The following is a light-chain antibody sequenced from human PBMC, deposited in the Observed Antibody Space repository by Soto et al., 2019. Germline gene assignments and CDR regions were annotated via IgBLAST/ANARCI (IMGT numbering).Light chain of an antibody. J-gene: IGLJ1*01. CDR3: CSYAGRSTYYV. CDR1: SSDVGNYDL. Sequence: QSVLTQPASVSGSPGQSITISCTGTSSDVGNYDLVSWYQEHPGKAPKLMIYEDNKRPSGVSIRFSGSKSGNTASLTISGLQAEDEAEYYCCSYAGRSTYYVFGTGTKVTVL. CDR2: EDN. V-gene: IGLV2-23*01.